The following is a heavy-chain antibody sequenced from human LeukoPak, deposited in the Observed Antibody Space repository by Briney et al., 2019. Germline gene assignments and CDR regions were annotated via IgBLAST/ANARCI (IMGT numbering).Heavy chain of an antibody. CDR1: GGSISSYY. J-gene: IGHJ5*02. CDR2: IYTSGST. V-gene: IGHV4-4*09. D-gene: IGHD1-7*01. Sequence: SETLSLTCTVSGGSISSYYWSWIRQPPGKGLEWIGYIYTSGSTNYNPSLKSRVTISVDTSKNQFSLKLSSVTAADTAVYYCVRQDGVTGTPPNWFDPWGQGTLVTVSS. CDR3: VRQDGVTGTPPNWFDP.